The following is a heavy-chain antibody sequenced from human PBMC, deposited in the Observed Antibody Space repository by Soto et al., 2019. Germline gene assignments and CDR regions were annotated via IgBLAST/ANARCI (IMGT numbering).Heavy chain of an antibody. D-gene: IGHD3-16*02. CDR1: GYTFTSYG. V-gene: IGHV1-18*04. J-gene: IGHJ4*02. Sequence: GATVKVSCKASGYTFTSYGISWVRQAPGQGLEWMGWISAYNGNTNYAQKLQGRVTMTTDTSTSTAYMELRSLRSDDTAVYHCARDIQPLLYEYYFDYWGQGTLVTVSS. CDR3: ARDIQPLLYEYYFDY. CDR2: ISAYNGNT.